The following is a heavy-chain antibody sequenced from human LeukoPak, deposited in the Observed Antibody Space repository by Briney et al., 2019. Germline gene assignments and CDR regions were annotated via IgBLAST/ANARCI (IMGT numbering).Heavy chain of an antibody. D-gene: IGHD4-11*01. Sequence: GASVKVSCKASGYTFTTYEIYWVRQATGQGLEWVGWMSPNSGNTVYAQKFQGRVTITRNISISTVYLELSSLRSEDTAVYYCARMVESTVTIAFENWFDPWGQGTLVTVSS. CDR2: MSPNSGNT. V-gene: IGHV1-8*03. CDR1: GYTFTTYE. J-gene: IGHJ5*02. CDR3: ARMVESTVTIAFENWFDP.